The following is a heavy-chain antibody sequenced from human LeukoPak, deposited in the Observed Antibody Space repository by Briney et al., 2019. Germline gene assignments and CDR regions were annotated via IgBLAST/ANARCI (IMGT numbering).Heavy chain of an antibody. CDR2: INTNTGNP. CDR3: ARRRYSSSSGAYYFDY. V-gene: IGHV7-4-1*02. Sequence: ASVKVSCKASGYTFTSYTMSWVRQAPGQGLEWMGWINTNTGNPTYAQGFTGRFAFSLDTSVGTAYLQISSLKAEDTAVYYCARRRYSSSSGAYYFDYWGQGTLVTVSS. CDR1: GYTFTSYT. D-gene: IGHD6-6*01. J-gene: IGHJ4*02.